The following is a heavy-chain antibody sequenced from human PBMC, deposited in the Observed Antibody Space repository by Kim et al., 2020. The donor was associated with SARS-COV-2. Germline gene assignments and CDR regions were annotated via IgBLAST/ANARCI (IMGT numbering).Heavy chain of an antibody. D-gene: IGHD3-10*01. V-gene: IGHV4-34*01. J-gene: IGHJ4*02. Sequence: TNYSPSLKSRVTISVDTSKNQFSLKLSSVTAADTAVYYCARGFMVRGLDYWGQGTLVTVSS. CDR3: ARGFMVRGLDY. CDR2: T.